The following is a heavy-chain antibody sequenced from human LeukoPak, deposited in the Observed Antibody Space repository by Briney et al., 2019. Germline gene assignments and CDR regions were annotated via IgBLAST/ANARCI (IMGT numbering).Heavy chain of an antibody. D-gene: IGHD3-10*01. CDR3: ARVRSYYGSGSYSPLDFFDF. CDR2: IYYSGST. V-gene: IGHV4-59*12. CDR1: GGSISSYY. Sequence: SETLSLTCTVSGGSISSYYWRWIRQPPGKGLEWIGYIYYSGSTNYNPSLKSRVTISVDTSKNQFSLKLSSVTAADTAVYYCARVRSYYGSGSYSPLDFFDFWGQGTLVTVSS. J-gene: IGHJ4*02.